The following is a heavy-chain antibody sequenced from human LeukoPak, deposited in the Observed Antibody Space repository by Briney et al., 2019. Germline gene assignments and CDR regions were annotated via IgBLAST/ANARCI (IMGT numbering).Heavy chain of an antibody. CDR1: GFTFRSYA. V-gene: IGHV3-23*01. CDR3: AKTSGWPYYFDY. CDR2: LSGSGGTT. Sequence: PGGSLRLSCAASGFTFRSYAMSWVRQAPGKGLEWVSALSGSGGTTYYADSVKGRFTISRDNYKNTLYLQMNSLRAEDTALYYCAKTSGWPYYFDYWGQGTLVTVSS. J-gene: IGHJ4*02. D-gene: IGHD6-19*01.